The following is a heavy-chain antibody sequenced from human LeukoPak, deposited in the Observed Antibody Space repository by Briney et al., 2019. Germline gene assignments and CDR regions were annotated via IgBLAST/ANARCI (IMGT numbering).Heavy chain of an antibody. D-gene: IGHD1-26*01. CDR1: GYTFTVYY. CDR3: ARGSGNYWESIVY. J-gene: IGHJ4*02. CDR2: INAASGDT. Sequence: ASVKVSCKGSGYTFTVYYMHWGRQAPGQGLEWMGWINAASGDTNYAQNFQERVTMTRATSITTAYMEMNSLRSDDTAIYFCARGSGNYWESIVYWGQGTLVTVSS. V-gene: IGHV1-2*02.